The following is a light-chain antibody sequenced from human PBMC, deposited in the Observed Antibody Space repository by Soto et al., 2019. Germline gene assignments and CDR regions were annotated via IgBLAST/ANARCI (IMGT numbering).Light chain of an antibody. J-gene: IGLJ2*01. CDR2: RNN. V-gene: IGLV1-44*01. Sequence: QSVLNQPPSASGTPGQRVTISCSGSSSNIGSNTVTWYQQLPGTAPKLLIYRNNQRPSGVPDRFSGSKSGTSASLDISGLQSEDEADYYCAAWDDSLKGVFGGGTKLTV. CDR3: AAWDDSLKGV. CDR1: SSNIGSNT.